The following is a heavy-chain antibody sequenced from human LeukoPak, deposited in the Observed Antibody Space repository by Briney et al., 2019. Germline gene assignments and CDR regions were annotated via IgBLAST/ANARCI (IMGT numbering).Heavy chain of an antibody. CDR3: ARDTGIAVAGSNY. V-gene: IGHV3-53*01. D-gene: IGHD6-19*01. CDR1: GFTVSSNY. Sequence: PGGSLRLSCAASGFTVSSNYMSWVRQAPGKGLEWVSVIYSGGSIYYADSVKGRFTISRDNSKNTLYLQMNSLRAEDTAVYYCARDTGIAVAGSNYWGQGTLVTVSS. CDR2: IYSGGSI. J-gene: IGHJ4*02.